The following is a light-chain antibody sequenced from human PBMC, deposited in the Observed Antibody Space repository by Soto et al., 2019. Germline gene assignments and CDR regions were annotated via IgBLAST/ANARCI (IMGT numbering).Light chain of an antibody. Sequence: QSALTQPASVSGSPGQSVTISCSGSSSDVGAYHYVSWYQRHPGKAPKLMIYDVTNRPSGVSNRFSGSKSGNTASLTISGLQAEDEADYFCSSYTSSSTVVFGGGTKLTVL. CDR1: SSDVGAYHY. CDR2: DVT. CDR3: SSYTSSSTVV. J-gene: IGLJ3*02. V-gene: IGLV2-14*01.